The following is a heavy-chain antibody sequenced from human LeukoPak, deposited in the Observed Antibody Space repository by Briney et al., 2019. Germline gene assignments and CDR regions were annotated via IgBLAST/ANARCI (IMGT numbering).Heavy chain of an antibody. V-gene: IGHV5-51*01. D-gene: IGHD2-2*01. CDR1: GYRFTSNW. CDR2: IYPGDSDT. CDR3: ARPSTAANDY. Sequence: GESLKISCQGSGYRFTSNWIGWVRQMPGKGLEWMGIIYPGDSDTRYSPSFQGQVTISADKSISTAYLQWSSLKASDTGMYYCARPSTAANDYWGQGTLVTVSS. J-gene: IGHJ4*02.